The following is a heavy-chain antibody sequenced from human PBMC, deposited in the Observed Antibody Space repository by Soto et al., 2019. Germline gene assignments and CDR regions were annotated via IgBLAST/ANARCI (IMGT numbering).Heavy chain of an antibody. V-gene: IGHV3-74*01. CDR3: ARDPPPVVAADGKYGMDV. CDR2: INSYGSST. J-gene: IGHJ6*02. Sequence: EVQLVESGGGLVQPGGSLRLSCAASGFTFSSYWTHWVRQAPGKGLVWVSRINSYGSSTSYADSVKGRFTISRDNAKNTLYRQMNSLRAEDTAVYYCARDPPPVVAADGKYGMDVWGQGTTVTVSS. CDR1: GFTFSSYW. D-gene: IGHD6-13*01.